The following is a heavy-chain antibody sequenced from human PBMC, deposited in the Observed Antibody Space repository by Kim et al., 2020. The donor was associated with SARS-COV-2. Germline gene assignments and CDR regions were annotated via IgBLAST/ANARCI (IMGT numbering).Heavy chain of an antibody. V-gene: IGHV2-70*13. CDR1: GFSLSTSGMC. Sequence: SGPTLVKPTQTLTLTCTFSGFSLSTSGMCVTWIHQPPGKALEWLAMIDWDGDNHYTSSLRSRLTISKDISKNQVVLTMTNMDPMDTGTFYCARIHRDSGGYRKTDYWGRGTLVTVSS. D-gene: IGHD3-22*01. CDR3: ARIHRDSGGYRKTDY. CDR2: IDWDGDN. J-gene: IGHJ4*02.